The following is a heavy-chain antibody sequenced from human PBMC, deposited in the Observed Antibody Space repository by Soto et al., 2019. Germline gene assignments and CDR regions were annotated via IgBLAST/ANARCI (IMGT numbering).Heavy chain of an antibody. V-gene: IGHV4-30-2*01. CDR3: ARAGGLGAVAVDY. D-gene: IGHD6-19*01. CDR2: IYHSGST. CDR1: GGSISSGGYS. J-gene: IGHJ4*02. Sequence: QLQLQESGSGLVKPSQTLSLTCAVSGGSISSGGYSWSWIRQHPGKGLEWIGYIYHSGSTYYNPSLKSRVTISVDRSKNQFSLKLSSVTAADTAVYYCARAGGLGAVAVDYWGQGTLVTVSS.